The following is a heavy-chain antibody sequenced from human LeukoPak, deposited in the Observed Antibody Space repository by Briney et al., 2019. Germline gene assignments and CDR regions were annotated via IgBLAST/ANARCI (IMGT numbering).Heavy chain of an antibody. V-gene: IGHV3-21*06. D-gene: IGHD1-26*01. J-gene: IGHJ4*02. CDR3: ATFGSRPPPY. Sequence: SGGSLRLSCSVYGFTFSKYSINWVRQAQGKGLEWVSSISSTSSYKKYADSVKGRFTISRDNAKNSLSLQMNSLRAEDTAVYYCATFGSRPPPYWGQGTLVTVSS. CDR2: ISSTSSYK. CDR1: GFTFSKYS.